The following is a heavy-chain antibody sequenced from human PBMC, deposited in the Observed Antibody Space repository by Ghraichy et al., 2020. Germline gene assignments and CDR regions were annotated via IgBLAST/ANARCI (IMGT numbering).Heavy chain of an antibody. CDR3: ARDSRVVPAAILGY. V-gene: IGHV3-21*01. CDR1: GFTFSSYS. Sequence: GESLNISCAASGFTFSSYSMNWVRQAPGKGLEWVSSISSSSSYIYYADSVKGRFTISRDNAKNSLYLQMNSLRAEDTAVYYCARDSRVVPAAILGYWGQGTLVTVSS. D-gene: IGHD2-2*01. CDR2: ISSSSSYI. J-gene: IGHJ4*02.